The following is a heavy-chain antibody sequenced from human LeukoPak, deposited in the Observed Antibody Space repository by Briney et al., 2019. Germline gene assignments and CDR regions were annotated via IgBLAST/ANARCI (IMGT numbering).Heavy chain of an antibody. V-gene: IGHV1-69*04. D-gene: IGHD3-16*02. CDR2: IIPILGIA. Sequence: PVKVSCKASGGTFSSYAISWVRQAPGQGLEWMGRIIPILGIANYAQKFQGRVTITADKSTSTAYMELSSLRSEDTAVYYCARFVWGSYRLDAFDIWGQGTMVTVSS. CDR3: ARFVWGSYRLDAFDI. CDR1: GGTFSSYA. J-gene: IGHJ3*02.